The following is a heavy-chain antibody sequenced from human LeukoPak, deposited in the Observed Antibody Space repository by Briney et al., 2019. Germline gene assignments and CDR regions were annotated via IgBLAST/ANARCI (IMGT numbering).Heavy chain of an antibody. CDR1: GFTFSSYA. V-gene: IGHV3-23*01. CDR3: ARDRGYCSGGSCYSPDSFYYGMDV. D-gene: IGHD2-15*01. CDR2: ISGGGSRT. J-gene: IGHJ6*02. Sequence: AGGSLRLSCAASGFTFSSYAMSWVRQAPGKGLEWVSVISGGGSRTYYAASVKGRFTISRDNSENTLYLQMNSLRAEDTAVYYCARDRGYCSGGSCYSPDSFYYGMDVWGQGTTVTVSS.